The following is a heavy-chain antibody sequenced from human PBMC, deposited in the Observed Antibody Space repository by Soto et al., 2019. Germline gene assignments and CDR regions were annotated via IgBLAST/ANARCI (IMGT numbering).Heavy chain of an antibody. V-gene: IGHV1-69*02. J-gene: IGHJ6*02. CDR3: ARRRYCGVDCYNKFYYGMDV. D-gene: IGHD2-21*02. Sequence: QVQLVQSGAEVRKPGSSVEVSCMASGSTFSSYTVNWVRQAPVQGLESIGRIIPVLGVTHYARRFQGRVTITADRSRKTAYMELTSLTSEDTAVYYCARRRYCGVDCYNKFYYGMDVWGQGTTVTVSS. CDR1: GSTFSSYT. CDR2: IIPVLGVT.